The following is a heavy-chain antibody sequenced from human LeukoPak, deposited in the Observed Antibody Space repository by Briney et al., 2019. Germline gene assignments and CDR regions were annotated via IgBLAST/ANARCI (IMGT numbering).Heavy chain of an antibody. CDR3: ARPPFLRGYSYGF. CDR1: GYTFTGYY. J-gene: IGHJ4*02. D-gene: IGHD5-18*01. V-gene: IGHV1-2*02. Sequence: ASVKVSCEASGYTFTGYYMHWVRQAPGQGLEWMGWTNPNSGGTNYAQKFQGRVTMTRDTSISTAYMELSRLRSDDTAVYYCARPPFLRGYSYGFWGQGTLVTVSS. CDR2: TNPNSGGT.